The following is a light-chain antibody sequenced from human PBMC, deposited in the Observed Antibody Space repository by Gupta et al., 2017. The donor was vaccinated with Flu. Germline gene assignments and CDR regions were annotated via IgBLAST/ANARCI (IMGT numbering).Light chain of an antibody. J-gene: IGLJ1*01. Sequence: TGTSSDVGSSNRVSWYQHHPGKAPKVLIYEGSKRPLGVSNRFSGSKSGNTASLTISGLQAEDEAVYYCCSYATNYVFGIGTKVTVL. V-gene: IGLV2-23*01. CDR3: CSYATNYV. CDR1: SSDVGSSNR. CDR2: EGS.